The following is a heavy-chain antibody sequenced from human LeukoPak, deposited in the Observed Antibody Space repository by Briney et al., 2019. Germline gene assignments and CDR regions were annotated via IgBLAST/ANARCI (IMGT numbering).Heavy chain of an antibody. CDR3: ARDLEGLYCSGGSCSKDDY. V-gene: IGHV1-2*02. D-gene: IGHD2-15*01. J-gene: IGHJ4*02. CDR1: GYTFTGYY. Sequence: ASVKVSCKASGYTFTGYYMHWVRQAPGQGLEWMGWINPNSGGTNYAQKFQGRVTMARDTSISTAYMELSRLRSDDTAVYYCARDLEGLYCSGGSCSKDDYWGQGTLVTVSS. CDR2: INPNSGGT.